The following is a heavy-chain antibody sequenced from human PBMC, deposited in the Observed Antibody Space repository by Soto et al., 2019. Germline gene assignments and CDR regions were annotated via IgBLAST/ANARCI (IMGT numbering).Heavy chain of an antibody. D-gene: IGHD3-3*01. CDR1: GFTFDEYA. V-gene: IGHV3-30*18. CDR2: ISYDGSNK. Sequence: GGSLRLSCAASGFTFDEYALTWVRQAPGKGLEWVAVISYDGSNKYYADSVKGRFTISRDNSKNTLYLQMNSLRAEDTAVYYCAKDQWKTGGRRGGVLRFLEWRYYYYGMDVWGQGTTVTVSS. J-gene: IGHJ6*02. CDR3: AKDQWKTGGRRGGVLRFLEWRYYYYGMDV.